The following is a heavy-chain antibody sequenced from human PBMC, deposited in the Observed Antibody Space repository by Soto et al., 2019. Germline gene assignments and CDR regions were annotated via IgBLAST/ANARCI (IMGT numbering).Heavy chain of an antibody. CDR2: ISYDGSNK. CDR1: GFTFSSYA. Sequence: QVQLVESGGGVVQPGRSLRLSCAASGFTFSSYAMHWVRQAPGKGLEWVAVISYDGSNKYYADSVKGRFTISRDNSKNTLYLQMNSLRAEDTAVYYCARGRYNWNRGDAFDIWGQGTMVTVSS. D-gene: IGHD1-20*01. V-gene: IGHV3-30-3*01. CDR3: ARGRYNWNRGDAFDI. J-gene: IGHJ3*02.